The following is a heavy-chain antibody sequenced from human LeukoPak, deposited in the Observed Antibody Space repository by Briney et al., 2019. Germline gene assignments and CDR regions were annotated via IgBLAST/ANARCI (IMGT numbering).Heavy chain of an antibody. CDR2: IVPMFGTA. CDR1: GGTFRSYV. V-gene: IGHV1-69*13. Sequence: SVKVSFQAYGGTFRSYVITWVRQAPGQALEWMGGIVPMFGTADYAQKLQGRDTITADEPTRTAYMQLTSLRSEDTDVYYCARGAYSSGSYYFDHWGQGTLVTVSS. D-gene: IGHD6-19*01. J-gene: IGHJ4*02. CDR3: ARGAYSSGSYYFDH.